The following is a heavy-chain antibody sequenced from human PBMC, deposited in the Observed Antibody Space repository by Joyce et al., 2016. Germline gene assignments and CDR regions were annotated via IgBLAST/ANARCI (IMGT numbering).Heavy chain of an antibody. CDR2: ITGSGGLT. Sequence: EVQLLESGGGMVQPGGSLRLSCEASGFPFSNYGMSWVRQAPGKGLEWVSTITGSGGLTYYADSVKGRFTISRENSKTTLYLQMNSLRAEDTAVYYCSKDGGIQHKDWYRAQWGQGTQITVSS. D-gene: IGHD3-9*01. V-gene: IGHV3-23*01. CDR1: GFPFSNYG. CDR3: SKDGGIQHKDWYRAQ. J-gene: IGHJ4*02.